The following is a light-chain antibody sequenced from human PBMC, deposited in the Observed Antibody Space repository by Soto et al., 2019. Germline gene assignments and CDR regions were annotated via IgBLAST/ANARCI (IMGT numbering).Light chain of an antibody. CDR2: DAS. J-gene: IGKJ4*01. CDR1: QSVSSY. CDR3: QQRSNWPPALT. V-gene: IGKV3-11*01. Sequence: EIVLTQSPATLSLSPGERATLSCRASQSVSSYLAWYQQKPGQAPRLLIYDASNRATGIPARFSGRGSGTDFTLTISSLEPEDLAVYYCQQRSNWPPALTFGGGTKVEIK.